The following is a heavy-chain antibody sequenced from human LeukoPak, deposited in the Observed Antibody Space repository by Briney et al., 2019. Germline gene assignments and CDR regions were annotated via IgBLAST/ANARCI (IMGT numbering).Heavy chain of an antibody. CDR3: ARGTVAVTAGFDY. CDR2: IYYSGST. Sequence: SETLSLTCTVSGGSISSYYWGWIRQPPAKGLEWIGYIYYSGSTNYNPSLKSRVTISVDTSKNQFSLKLSSVTAADTAVYYCARGTVAVTAGFDYWGQGTLVTVSS. J-gene: IGHJ4*02. CDR1: GGSISSYY. V-gene: IGHV4-59*01. D-gene: IGHD2-21*02.